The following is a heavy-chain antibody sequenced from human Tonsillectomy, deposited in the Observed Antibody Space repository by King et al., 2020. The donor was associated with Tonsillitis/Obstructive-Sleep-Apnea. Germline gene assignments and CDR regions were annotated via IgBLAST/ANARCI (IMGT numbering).Heavy chain of an antibody. CDR3: ASGYCSGGSCPHYYYMDV. J-gene: IGHJ6*03. CDR1: GFTVSNNY. V-gene: IGHV3-53*01. CDR2: IYSGGST. D-gene: IGHD2-15*01. Sequence: VQLVESGGGLIQPGGSLRLSCAASGFTVSNNYMSWVRQAPGKGLEWVSVIYSGGSTYYADSVKGRFTTSRDNSKNTVYLQMNSLRAEDAAVYYCASGYCSGGSCPHYYYMDVWGKGTTVTVS.